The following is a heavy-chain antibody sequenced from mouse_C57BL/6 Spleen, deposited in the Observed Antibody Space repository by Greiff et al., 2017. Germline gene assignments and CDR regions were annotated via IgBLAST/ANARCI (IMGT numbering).Heavy chain of an antibody. CDR1: GYTFTDYE. D-gene: IGHD1-1*01. V-gene: IGHV1-15*01. J-gene: IGHJ4*01. CDR3: TRGDCTTVVVYYAMDY. CDR2: IDPETGGT. Sequence: QVQLQQSGAELVRPGASVTLSCKASGYTFTDYEMHWVKQTPVHGLEWIGAIDPETGGTAYNQKFKGKAILTADKSSSTAYMELRSLTSEDSAVYYCTRGDCTTVVVYYAMDYWGQGTSVTVSS.